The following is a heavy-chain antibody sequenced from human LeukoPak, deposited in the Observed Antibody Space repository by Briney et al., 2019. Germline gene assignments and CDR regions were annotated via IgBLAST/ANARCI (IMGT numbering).Heavy chain of an antibody. CDR1: GFTFDDYA. V-gene: IGHV3-9*01. Sequence: GGSLRLSCAASGFTFDDYAMHWVRQAPGKGLEWVSGISWNSGSIGYADSVKGRFTISRDNARNSVYLQMNSLRAEDTAVYYCARDSVGVLDYWGQGTLVAVSS. D-gene: IGHD1-26*01. J-gene: IGHJ4*02. CDR3: ARDSVGVLDY. CDR2: ISWNSGSI.